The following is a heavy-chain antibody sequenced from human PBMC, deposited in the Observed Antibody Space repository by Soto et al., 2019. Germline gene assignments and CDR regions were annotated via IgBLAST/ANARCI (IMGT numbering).Heavy chain of an antibody. J-gene: IGHJ6*02. V-gene: IGHV4-4*07. CDR3: ARDVRWDRGLDV. CDR2: INTSGTT. D-gene: IGHD1-26*01. Sequence: QVQLQESGPGLVKPSETLSLTCTVSGGSISSNYWSWIRQPAGKGLEWIGRINTSGTTNYNPSLQRPVGLSVDTSKNQFSLKVNSVTAADPAVYYCARDVRWDRGLDVWGQGTTVTVSS. CDR1: GGSISSNY.